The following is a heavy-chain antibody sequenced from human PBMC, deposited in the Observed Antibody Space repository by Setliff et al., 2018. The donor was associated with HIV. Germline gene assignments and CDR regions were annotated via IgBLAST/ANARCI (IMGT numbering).Heavy chain of an antibody. D-gene: IGHD6-19*01. Sequence: GGSLRLSCAASGFTFSSYAMSWVRQAPGKGLEWVSAISGSGGSTYYADSVKGWFTISRDNSKNTLYLQMNSLRAEDTAVYYCAKESQWLAGSTYYFDYWGQGTLVTVSS. V-gene: IGHV3-23*01. J-gene: IGHJ4*02. CDR1: GFTFSSYA. CDR3: AKESQWLAGSTYYFDY. CDR2: ISGSGGST.